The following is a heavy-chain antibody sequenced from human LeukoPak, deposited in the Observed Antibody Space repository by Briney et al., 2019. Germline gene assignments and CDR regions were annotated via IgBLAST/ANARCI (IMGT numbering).Heavy chain of an antibody. CDR1: GFTVSSNY. CDR2: IYSGGST. J-gene: IGHJ3*02. CDR3: ARPNTGYSRDHDAFDI. V-gene: IGHV3-53*01. Sequence: GGSLRLSCAASGFTVSSNYMSWVRQAPGKGLEWVSVIYSGGSTYYADSVKGRFTISRDNSKNTLYLQMNSLRAEDTAVYYCARPNTGYSRDHDAFDIWGQGTMVTVSS. D-gene: IGHD6-13*01.